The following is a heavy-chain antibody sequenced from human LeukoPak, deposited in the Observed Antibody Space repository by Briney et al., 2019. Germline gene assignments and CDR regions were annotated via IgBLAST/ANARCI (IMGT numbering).Heavy chain of an antibody. Sequence: TGGSLRLSCAASGFTFSSYAMSWVRQAPGKGLEWVSAISGSGGSTYYADSVKGRFTISRDNSKNTLYLQMNSLRAEDTAVYCCAKDRRLMVRGVIISRNFDYWGQGTLVTVSS. CDR2: ISGSGGST. J-gene: IGHJ4*02. CDR1: GFTFSSYA. V-gene: IGHV3-23*01. D-gene: IGHD3-10*01. CDR3: AKDRRLMVRGVIISRNFDY.